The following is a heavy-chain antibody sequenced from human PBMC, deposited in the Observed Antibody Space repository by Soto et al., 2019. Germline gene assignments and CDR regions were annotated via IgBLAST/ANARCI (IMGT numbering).Heavy chain of an antibody. J-gene: IGHJ6*02. CDR1: AVTFTSYF. CDR3: ARDDCSSTSCYPPSNDYYYDGMDV. V-gene: IGHV1-2*02. D-gene: IGHD2-2*01. CDR2: INPNSGGT. Sequence: GASVKGSCKAPAVTFTSYFMHWVRQAPGHGLEWMGWINPNSGGTNYAQKFQGRVTMTRDTSISTAYMELSRLRSDDTAVYSCARDDCSSTSCYPPSNDYYYDGMDVCGQVTTVIGS.